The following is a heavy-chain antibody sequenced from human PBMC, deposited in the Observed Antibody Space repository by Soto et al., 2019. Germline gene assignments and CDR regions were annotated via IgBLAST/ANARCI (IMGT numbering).Heavy chain of an antibody. V-gene: IGHV1-69*12. Sequence: QVQLVQSGAEVKKPGSSVKVSCKASGGTFSSYAISWVRQAPGQGLEWMGGIIPIFGTADYAQKFQGRVAITADASTSTAYMGLSSLRSEDQAVYYCARAWGPSYYYGMDVWGQGTTVTVSS. CDR1: GGTFSSYA. CDR3: ARAWGPSYYYGMDV. CDR2: IIPIFGTA. J-gene: IGHJ6*02. D-gene: IGHD3-16*01.